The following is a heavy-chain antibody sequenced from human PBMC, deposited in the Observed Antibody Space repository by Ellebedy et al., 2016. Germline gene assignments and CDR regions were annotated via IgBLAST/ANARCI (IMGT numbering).Heavy chain of an antibody. V-gene: IGHV1-18*01. D-gene: IGHD6-19*01. CDR1: GYTFTSYG. CDR2: ISAYNGNT. CDR3: ARGGSLDSSGYFDY. Sequence: ASVKVSCXASGYTFTSYGISWVRQAPGQGLEWMGWISAYNGNTNYAQKFQGRVTMTRDTSTSTVYMELSSLRSEDTAVYYCARGGSLDSSGYFDYWGQGTLVTVSS. J-gene: IGHJ4*02.